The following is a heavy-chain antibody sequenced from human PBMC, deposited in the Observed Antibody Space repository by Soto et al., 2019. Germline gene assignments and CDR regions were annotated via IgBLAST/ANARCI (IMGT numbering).Heavy chain of an antibody. CDR3: ARDRMITFGGVIVYYFDY. D-gene: IGHD3-16*02. CDR2: IYYSGST. J-gene: IGHJ4*02. Sequence: SETLSLTCTVSGGSISSGGYYWSWIRQHPGKGLEWIGYIYYSGSTYYNPSLKSRVTISVDTSKNQFSLKLSSVTAADTAVYYCARDRMITFGGVIVYYFDYWGQGTLVTVSS. V-gene: IGHV4-31*03. CDR1: GGSISSGGYY.